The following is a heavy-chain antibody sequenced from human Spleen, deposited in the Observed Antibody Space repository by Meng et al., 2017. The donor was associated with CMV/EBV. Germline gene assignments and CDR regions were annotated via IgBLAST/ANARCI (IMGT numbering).Heavy chain of an antibody. D-gene: IGHD2-2*01. CDR3: ARDRYFGSTSCYFWFDP. V-gene: IGHV4-39*07. J-gene: IGHJ5*02. CDR1: GGSISSSSYY. Sequence: SETLSLTCTVSGGSISSSSYYWGWIRQPPGKGLEWIGSIYYSGSTYYNPSLKSRVTISVDTSKNQFSLKLSSVTAADTAVYYCARDRYFGSTSCYFWFDPWGQGTRVTVSS. CDR2: IYYSGST.